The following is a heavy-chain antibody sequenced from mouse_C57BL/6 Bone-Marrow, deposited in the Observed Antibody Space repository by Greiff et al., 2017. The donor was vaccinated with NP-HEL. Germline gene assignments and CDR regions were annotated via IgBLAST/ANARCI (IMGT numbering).Heavy chain of an antibody. D-gene: IGHD1-1*01. CDR1: GFTFSDAW. J-gene: IGHJ1*03. V-gene: IGHV6-6*01. CDR2: IRNKDNNHAT. CDR3: ITTVGAHGWYFDV. Sequence: EAKLMESGGGLVQPGGSMKLSCAASGFTFSDAWMDWVRQSPEKGLEWVAEIRNKDNNHATYYAASVKGRFTISRDDSKSSVDLQMNSLRAEDTGIYYCITTVGAHGWYFDVWGTGTTVTVSS.